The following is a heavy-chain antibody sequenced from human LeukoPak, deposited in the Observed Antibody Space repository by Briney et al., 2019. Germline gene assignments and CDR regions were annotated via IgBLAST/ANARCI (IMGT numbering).Heavy chain of an antibody. J-gene: IGHJ4*02. CDR2: ISSSSSTI. Sequence: GGSLRLSCAASGFTFSSYSMNWVRQAPGKGLEWVSYISSSSSTIYYADSVKGRFTISRDNAKNSLYLQMNSLRAEDTAVYYCARVPSRWQLVPWSGYWGQGTLVTVSS. D-gene: IGHD6-13*01. CDR3: ARVPSRWQLVPWSGY. V-gene: IGHV3-48*01. CDR1: GFTFSSYS.